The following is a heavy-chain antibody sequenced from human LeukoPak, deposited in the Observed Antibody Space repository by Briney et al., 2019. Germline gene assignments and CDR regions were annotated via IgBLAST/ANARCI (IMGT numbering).Heavy chain of an antibody. V-gene: IGHV1-2*02. CDR2: INPNSGGT. D-gene: IGHD3-22*01. CDR1: GYTFTGYY. Sequence: ASVKVSCKASGYTFTGYYMHWVRQAPGQGLEWMGWINPNSGGTNYAQKFQGRVTMIRDTSVSTAYMELSRLRSDDTAVYYCARGTYYYDSSGYYYYFDYWGQGTLVTVSS. CDR3: ARGTYYYDSSGYYYYFDY. J-gene: IGHJ4*02.